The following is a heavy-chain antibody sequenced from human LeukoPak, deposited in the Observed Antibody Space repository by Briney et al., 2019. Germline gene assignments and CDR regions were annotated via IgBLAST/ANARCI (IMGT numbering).Heavy chain of an antibody. Sequence: GGSLRLSCAASGFTVSSNYMSWVRQAPGKGLELVSILYSAGATYYADSVRGRFTISRDSSKNTVCLQMNSLRAEDTAVYYCASGGMGARKYYSDPFHYWGQGTLVTVSS. CDR1: GFTVSSNY. D-gene: IGHD3-16*01. V-gene: IGHV3-53*01. J-gene: IGHJ4*02. CDR3: ASGGMGARKYYSDPFHY. CDR2: LYSAGAT.